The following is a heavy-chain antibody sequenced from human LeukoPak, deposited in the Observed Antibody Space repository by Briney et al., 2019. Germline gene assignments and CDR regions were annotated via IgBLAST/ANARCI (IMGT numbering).Heavy chain of an antibody. CDR3: ARDAAGNYDSSGVFDY. V-gene: IGHV4-39*02. J-gene: IGHJ4*02. D-gene: IGHD3-22*01. Sequence: SETLSLTCTVSGGSISSSSYYWGWIRQPPGKGLEWIGSIYYSGSTYYNPSLKSRVTISVDTSKNQFSLKLSSVTAADTAVYYCARDAAGNYDSSGVFDYWGQGTLVTVSS. CDR1: GGSISSSSYY. CDR2: IYYSGST.